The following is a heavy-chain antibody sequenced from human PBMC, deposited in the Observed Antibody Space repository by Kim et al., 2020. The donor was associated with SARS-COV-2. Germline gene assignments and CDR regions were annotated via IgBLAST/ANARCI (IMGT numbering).Heavy chain of an antibody. CDR1: GFTFSSSA. CDR3: AKTSGYSDY. D-gene: IGHD3-22*01. CDR2: IGGGGATA. J-gene: IGHJ4*02. V-gene: IGHV3-23*01. Sequence: GGSLRLSCAASGFTFSSSAMSWVRQTPGKGLEWVSVIGGGGATAYYADPVKGRFTISRDNSKNTLYLQMSSLRAEDTAVYYCAKTSGYSDYWGQGTLVTV.